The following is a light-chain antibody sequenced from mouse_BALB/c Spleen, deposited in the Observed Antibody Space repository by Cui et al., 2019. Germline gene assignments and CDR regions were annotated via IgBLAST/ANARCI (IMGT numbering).Light chain of an antibody. V-gene: IGKV4-59*01. CDR3: QQWSSNPPT. CDR1: SSVSY. Sequence: QIVLTQSPAIMSASPGEKVTMTCSASSSVSYMHWYQQKSGTSPKRWMYDTSKLASGVPARFSGSGSGTSYSLTISSMEAEDAATYYCQQWSSNPPTFGGGTKLEIK. J-gene: IGKJ2*01. CDR2: DTS.